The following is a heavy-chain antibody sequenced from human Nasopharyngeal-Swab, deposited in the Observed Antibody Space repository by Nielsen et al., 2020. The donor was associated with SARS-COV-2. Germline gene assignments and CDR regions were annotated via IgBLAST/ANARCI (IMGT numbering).Heavy chain of an antibody. Sequence: GGSLRLFCAASGFTFSSYGMHWVRQAPGKGLEWVAVISYDGSNKYYADSVKGRFTISRDNSKNTLYLQMNSLRAEDTAVYYCARVLDIVVVPAALARTPPDYWGQGTLVTVSS. CDR2: ISYDGSNK. CDR1: GFTFSSYG. CDR3: ARVLDIVVVPAALARTPPDY. V-gene: IGHV3-30*03. D-gene: IGHD2-2*03. J-gene: IGHJ4*02.